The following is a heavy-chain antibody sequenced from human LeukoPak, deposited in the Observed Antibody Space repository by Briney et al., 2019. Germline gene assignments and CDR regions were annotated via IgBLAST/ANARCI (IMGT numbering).Heavy chain of an antibody. J-gene: IGHJ3*02. V-gene: IGHV3-20*01. CDR1: RFTFDDYG. CDR3: ARGGYGDYAFDI. D-gene: IGHD4-17*01. Sequence: GGSLRLSCAASRFTFDDYGMSWVRQAPGKGLEWVSGINWNGGSTGYADSVKGRFTISRDNAKNSLYLQMNSLRAEDTALYHCARGGYGDYAFDIWGQGTMVTVSS. CDR2: INWNGGST.